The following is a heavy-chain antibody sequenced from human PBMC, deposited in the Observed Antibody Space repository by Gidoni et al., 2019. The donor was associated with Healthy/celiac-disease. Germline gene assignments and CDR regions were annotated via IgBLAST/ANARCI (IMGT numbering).Heavy chain of an antibody. V-gene: IGHV3-23*01. CDR2: ISGSGGST. J-gene: IGHJ5*02. D-gene: IGHD2-2*02. CDR3: GRHIVVVPAAIWSGGFDP. Sequence: EVQLLESGGGLVQPGGSLRLSCAASGFTFGSSAMSWVRQAPGKGLEWVSAISGSGGSTYYADSVKGRFTISRDNSKNTLYLQMNSLRAEDTAVYYCGRHIVVVPAAIWSGGFDPWGQGTLVTVSS. CDR1: GFTFGSSA.